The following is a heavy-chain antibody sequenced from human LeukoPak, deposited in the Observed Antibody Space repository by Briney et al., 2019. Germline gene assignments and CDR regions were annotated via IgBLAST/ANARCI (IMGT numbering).Heavy chain of an antibody. CDR2: INSDGSST. V-gene: IGHV3-74*01. CDR1: GFTFSSYW. J-gene: IGHJ4*02. D-gene: IGHD1-7*01. CDR3: ARSAGTTFDY. Sequence: PGGSLRLSCAASGFTFSSYWMHWVRQAPGKGLEWVSRINSDGSSTSYADSVKGRFTISRDNAKNTLYLQMNSLRAEDTAVYYCARSAGTTFDYWGQGTLVTVSS.